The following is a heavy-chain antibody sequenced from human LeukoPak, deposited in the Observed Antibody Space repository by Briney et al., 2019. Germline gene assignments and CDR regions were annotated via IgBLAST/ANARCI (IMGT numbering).Heavy chain of an antibody. CDR1: GFTFGSYA. Sequence: GGSLRLSCAASGFTFGSYAMHWVRQAPGKGLEWVAVISFDGSYKDYADSVKGRFTISRDNAKNSLYLQMNSLRAEDTAMYYCVRERGPYNAFDIWGQGTMVTVSS. D-gene: IGHD2-21*01. J-gene: IGHJ3*02. CDR2: ISFDGSYK. V-gene: IGHV3-30*04. CDR3: VRERGPYNAFDI.